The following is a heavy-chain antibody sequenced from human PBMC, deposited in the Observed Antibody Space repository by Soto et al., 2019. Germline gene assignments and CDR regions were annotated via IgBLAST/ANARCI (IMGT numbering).Heavy chain of an antibody. CDR1: GFTFNSYA. V-gene: IGHV3-23*01. D-gene: IGHD1-26*01. CDR2: ISGSGART. CDR3: VTSGSYSGTYLGWFDP. J-gene: IGHJ5*02. Sequence: EVQMLASGGGLVQPGGSLRLSCAASGFTFNSYAMSWVRQAPGTGLEWVSAISGSGARTFYADSVQGRFIISRDNSKNTLLLQMNSLRVEDTALYYCVTSGSYSGTYLGWFDPWGQGTLVTVSS.